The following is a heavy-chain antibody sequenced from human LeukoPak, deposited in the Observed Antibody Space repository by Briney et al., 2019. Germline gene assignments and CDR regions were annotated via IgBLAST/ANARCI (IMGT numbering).Heavy chain of an antibody. D-gene: IGHD3-10*01. Sequence: GGSLRLSCAASGFTFSSHGMSWVRQAPGKGLEWVSTISGSGDNTYYADSVKGRFTISRDNSKNTLYLQMNSLRDEDTAVYYCARVTYGSGTYGAFDYWGQGTLVTVSS. V-gene: IGHV3-23*01. CDR2: ISGSGDNT. J-gene: IGHJ4*02. CDR1: GFTFSSHG. CDR3: ARVTYGSGTYGAFDY.